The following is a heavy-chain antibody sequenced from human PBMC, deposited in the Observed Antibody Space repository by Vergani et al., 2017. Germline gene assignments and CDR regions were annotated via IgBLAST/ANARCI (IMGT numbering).Heavy chain of an antibody. CDR3: ARLGGAYCGGDCSSNWFDP. Sequence: QVQLVQSGAEVKKPGSSVKVFCKASGGTLSSYAISWVRQAPGQGLEWMGRIIPIFGTANYAQKFQGRVTITADESTSTAYMELSSLRSEDTAVYYCARLGGAYCGGDCSSNWFDPWGKGTLVTVSS. J-gene: IGHJ5*02. D-gene: IGHD2-21*02. CDR1: GGTLSSYA. CDR2: IIPIFGTA. V-gene: IGHV1-69*13.